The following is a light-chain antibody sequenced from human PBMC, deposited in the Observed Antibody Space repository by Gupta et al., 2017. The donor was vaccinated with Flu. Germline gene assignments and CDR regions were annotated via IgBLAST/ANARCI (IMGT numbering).Light chain of an antibody. CDR1: QSVSSY. J-gene: IGKJ4*01. Sequence: EIVLPQSPATLSLSPGERATLSCRASQSVSSYLAWCQQKPGQAPRLLIYDASNRATGIPARFSGSGSGTDFSLTISSLEPEDFAVYYCQQRSNWPPFTFGGGTKVEIK. CDR2: DAS. V-gene: IGKV3-11*01. CDR3: QQRSNWPPFT.